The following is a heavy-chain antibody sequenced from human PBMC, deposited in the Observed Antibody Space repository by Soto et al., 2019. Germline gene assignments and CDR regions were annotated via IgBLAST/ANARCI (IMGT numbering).Heavy chain of an antibody. CDR1: GYTLTELS. CDR3: ATVKLERRGLLFDY. V-gene: IGHV1-24*01. D-gene: IGHD1-1*01. J-gene: IGHJ4*02. Sequence: ASVKVSCKVSGYTLTELSMHWVRQALGKGLEWMGGFDPEDGETIYAQKFQGRVTMTEDTSTDTAYMELSSLRSEDTAVYYCATVKLERRGLLFDYWGQGTLVTVSS. CDR2: FDPEDGET.